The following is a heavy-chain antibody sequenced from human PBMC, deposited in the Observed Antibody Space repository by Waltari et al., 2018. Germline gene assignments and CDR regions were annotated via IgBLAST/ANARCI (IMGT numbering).Heavy chain of an antibody. CDR3: ARGRIAAAGTIWFDP. D-gene: IGHD6-13*01. CDR2: IKRNSGGT. J-gene: IGHJ5*02. V-gene: IGHV1-2*02. Sequence: QVQLVQSGAEVKKPGASVKVSCKASGYTFTGFYMHWVRQAPGQGLEWRGWIKRNSGGTNYAQKLQGRVTMTRETSISTAYMELSRLRSDDTAVYYWARGRIAAAGTIWFDPWGQGTLVTVSS. CDR1: GYTFTGFY.